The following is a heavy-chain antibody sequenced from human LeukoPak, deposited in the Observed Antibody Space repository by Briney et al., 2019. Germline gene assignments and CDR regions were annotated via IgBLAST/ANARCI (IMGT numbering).Heavy chain of an antibody. Sequence: GGSLRLSCAASGFTFSSYSMNWVRQAPGKGLEWVSYISSSSSTIYYADSVKGRFTISRDNAKNSLYLQMNSLRAEDTAVYYCARVSDYGDVCCAFDIWGQGTMVTVSS. CDR1: GFTFSSYS. CDR2: ISSSSSTI. CDR3: ARVSDYGDVCCAFDI. J-gene: IGHJ3*02. V-gene: IGHV3-48*04. D-gene: IGHD4-17*01.